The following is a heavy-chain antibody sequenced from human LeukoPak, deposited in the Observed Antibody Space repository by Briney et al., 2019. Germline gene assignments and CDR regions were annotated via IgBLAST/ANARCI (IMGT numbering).Heavy chain of an antibody. CDR2: INPNSGGT. D-gene: IGHD2-21*02. Sequence: ASVKVSCKASGYTFTGYYMHWVRQAPGQGLEWMGWINPNSGGTNYAQKFQGRVTMTRDTSISTAYMELSSLRSEDTAVYYCARDPSYCGGDCYPTHNWFDPWGQGTLVTVSS. J-gene: IGHJ5*02. CDR3: ARDPSYCGGDCYPTHNWFDP. V-gene: IGHV1-2*02. CDR1: GYTFTGYY.